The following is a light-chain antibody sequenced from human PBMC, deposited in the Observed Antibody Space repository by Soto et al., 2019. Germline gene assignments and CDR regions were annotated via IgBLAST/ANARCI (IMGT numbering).Light chain of an antibody. CDR3: CSYAVTNTFV. Sequence: QSVLTQPRSVSGSPGQSVTISCTGTSSDIGGYHYVSWYQQCPGKAPQLIIFDVDKRPSGVPDRFSASKSGNTAYLTISGLQADDEADYFCCSYAVTNTFVFGTGTRSPS. CDR1: SSDIGGYHY. CDR2: DVD. V-gene: IGLV2-11*01. J-gene: IGLJ1*01.